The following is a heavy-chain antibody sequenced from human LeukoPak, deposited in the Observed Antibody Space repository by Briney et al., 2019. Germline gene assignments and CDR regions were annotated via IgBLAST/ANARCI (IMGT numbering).Heavy chain of an antibody. CDR2: INAYNGNT. CDR3: ARFISGYYYYFDY. J-gene: IGHJ4*02. CDR1: GYTFTGYG. V-gene: IGHV1-18*01. D-gene: IGHD5-12*01. Sequence: ASLKVSCKTSGYTFTGYGITWVRQAPGQGLEWMGWINAYNGNTDYSQKLQGRVTMTTDTSTSTAYMELRSLRSDDTAVYYCARFISGYYYYFDYWGQGTLVTVSS.